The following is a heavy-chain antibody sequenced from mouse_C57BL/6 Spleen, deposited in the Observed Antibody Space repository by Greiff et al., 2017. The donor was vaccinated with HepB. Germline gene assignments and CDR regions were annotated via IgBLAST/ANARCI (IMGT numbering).Heavy chain of an antibody. V-gene: IGHV1-53*01. D-gene: IGHD3-2*02. J-gene: IGHJ3*01. CDR1: GYTFTSYW. CDR2: INPSNGGT. Sequence: LQQPGTELVKPGASVKLSCKASGYTFTSYWMHWVQQSPGQGLEWIGNINPSNGGTNYTEKFKSNATLTVDKSSSTANMQLSSLTSEDSAVYYCARRGAAQASFAYWGQGTLVTVSA. CDR3: ARRGAAQASFAY.